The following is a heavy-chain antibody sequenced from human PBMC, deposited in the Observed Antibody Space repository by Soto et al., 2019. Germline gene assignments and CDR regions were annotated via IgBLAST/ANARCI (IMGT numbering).Heavy chain of an antibody. V-gene: IGHV4-34*01. CDR1: GGSFSGYY. J-gene: IGHJ6*02. CDR3: ARAITMVRGVITSLYYYYGMDV. D-gene: IGHD3-10*01. Sequence: SETLSLTCAVYGGSFSGYYWSWIRQPPGKGLEWIGEINHSGSTNYNPSLKSRVTISVDTSKNQFSLKLSSVTAADTAVYYCARAITMVRGVITSLYYYYGMDVWGQGTTVTVSS. CDR2: INHSGST.